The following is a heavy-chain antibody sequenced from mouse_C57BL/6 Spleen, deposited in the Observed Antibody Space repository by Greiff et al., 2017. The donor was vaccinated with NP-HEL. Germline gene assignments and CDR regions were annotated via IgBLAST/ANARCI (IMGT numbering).Heavy chain of an antibody. V-gene: IGHV5-9-1*02. Sequence: EVHLVESGEGLVKPGGSLKLSCAASGFTFSSYAMSWVRQTPEKRLEWVAYISSGGDYIYYADTGKGRFTISRDNARNTLYLQMSSLKSEDTAMYYCTRELDDYAFAYWGQGTLVTVSA. D-gene: IGHD2-4*01. CDR2: ISSGGDYI. CDR3: TRELDDYAFAY. J-gene: IGHJ3*01. CDR1: GFTFSSYA.